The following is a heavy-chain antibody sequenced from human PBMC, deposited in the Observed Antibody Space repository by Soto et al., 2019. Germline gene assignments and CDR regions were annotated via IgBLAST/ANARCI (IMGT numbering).Heavy chain of an antibody. CDR2: IRPDGSET. D-gene: IGHD4-4*01. CDR3: AGWGGHDYNY. J-gene: IGHJ4*02. Sequence: DVRLVQSGGGLVQPGGSLRLSCVGSGFTFTDFYMNWVRQAPGKGLEWVANIRPDGSETNYVESVKGRFTTSRDNAKNSLFLQMNSRRADDTAVYYCAGWGGHDYNYWGQGILVTVSS. CDR1: GFTFTDFY. V-gene: IGHV3-7*03.